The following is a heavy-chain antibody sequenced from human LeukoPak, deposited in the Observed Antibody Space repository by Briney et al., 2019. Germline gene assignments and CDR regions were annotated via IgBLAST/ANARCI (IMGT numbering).Heavy chain of an antibody. CDR2: IYYSGST. CDR1: GGSISSYY. D-gene: IGHD3-22*01. J-gene: IGHJ4*02. CDR3: ARHMETYYYDSSDVSALDY. V-gene: IGHV4-59*08. Sequence: PSETLSLTCAASGGSISSYYWSWIRQPPGKGLEWIWYIYYSGSTNYNPSLKSRVTISVDTSKNQFSLKLSTVPAADTAVYYCARHMETYYYDSSDVSALDYWGQGTLATVSS.